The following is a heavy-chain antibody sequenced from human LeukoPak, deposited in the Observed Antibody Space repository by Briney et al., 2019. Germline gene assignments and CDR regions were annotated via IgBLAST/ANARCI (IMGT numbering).Heavy chain of an antibody. CDR3: ARDRGGYSGYGGD. D-gene: IGHD5-12*01. CDR1: GFTFSSYA. V-gene: IGHV3-30-3*01. CDR2: ISYNGSNK. J-gene: IGHJ4*02. Sequence: GGSLRLSCAASGFTFSSYAMHWVRQAPGKGLEWVAVISYNGSNKYYADSVKGRFTISRDNSKNTLYLQMNSLRAEDTAVYYCARDRGGYSGYGGDWGQGTLVTVSS.